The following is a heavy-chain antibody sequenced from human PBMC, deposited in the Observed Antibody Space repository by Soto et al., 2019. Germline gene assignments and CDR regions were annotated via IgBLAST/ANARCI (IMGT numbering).Heavy chain of an antibody. CDR3: ARDLAVAGTFDY. CDR2: ISSSSSYI. V-gene: IGHV3-21*01. D-gene: IGHD6-19*01. CDR1: GFTFSSYS. J-gene: IGHJ4*02. Sequence: GGSLRLSCAASGFTFSSYSMNWVRQAPGKGLEWVSSISSSSSYIYYADSVKGRFTIARDNAKNSLYLQMNSLRAEDTAVYYCARDLAVAGTFDYWGQGTLVTVSS.